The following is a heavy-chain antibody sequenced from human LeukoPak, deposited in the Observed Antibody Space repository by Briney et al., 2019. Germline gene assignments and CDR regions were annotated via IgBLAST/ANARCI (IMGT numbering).Heavy chain of an antibody. CDR2: IYYSGST. CDR1: GGSTSSYY. J-gene: IGHJ5*02. CDR3: ARQLLYSSSWYIGWFDP. D-gene: IGHD6-13*01. Sequence: SETLSLTCTVSGGSTSSYYWSWIRQPPGQGLEWSGYIYYSGSTNYNPSLKSRVTISVDTSKHQFSLKLSSVTAADTAVYYCARQLLYSSSWYIGWFDPWGQGTLVTVSS. V-gene: IGHV4-59*08.